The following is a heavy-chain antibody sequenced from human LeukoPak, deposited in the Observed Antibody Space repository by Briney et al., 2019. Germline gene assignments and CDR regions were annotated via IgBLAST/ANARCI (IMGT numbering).Heavy chain of an antibody. D-gene: IGHD5-12*01. V-gene: IGHV4-39*07. CDR2: IYYSGST. CDR1: GGSISSSSYY. J-gene: IGHJ4*02. CDR3: ARDMGYTSGYDF. Sequence: PSETLSLTCTVSGGSISSSSYYWGWIRQPPGKGLEWIGSIYYSGSTYYNPSLKSRVTISVDTSKNQFSLKLSSVTAADTAVYYCARDMGYTSGYDFWGQGTLVTVSS.